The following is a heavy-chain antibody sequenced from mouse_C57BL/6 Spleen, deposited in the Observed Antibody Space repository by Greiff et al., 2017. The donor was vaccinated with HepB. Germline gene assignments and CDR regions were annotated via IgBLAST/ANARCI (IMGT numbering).Heavy chain of an antibody. V-gene: IGHV1-82*01. Sequence: VQGVESGPELVKPGASVKISCKASGYAFSSSWMNWVKQRPGKGLEWIGRIYPGDGDTNYNGKFKGKATLTADKSSSTAYMQLSSLTSEDSAVYFCARRGNGNYYAMDYWGQGTSVTVSS. J-gene: IGHJ4*01. CDR2: IYPGDGDT. D-gene: IGHD2-1*01. CDR3: ARRGNGNYYAMDY. CDR1: GYAFSSSW.